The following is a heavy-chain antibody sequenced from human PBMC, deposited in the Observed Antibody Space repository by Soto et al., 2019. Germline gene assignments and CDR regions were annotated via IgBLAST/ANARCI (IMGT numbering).Heavy chain of an antibody. CDR1: GGSISSGDYY. D-gene: IGHD3-16*01. Sequence: PSETLSLTCTVSGGSISSGDYYWGWIRQPPGKGLEWIGYIYYSGSTYYNPSLKSRVTISVDTSKNQFSLKLSSVTAADTAVYYCAKSGSKFGYYYGMDVWGQGTTVTVSS. J-gene: IGHJ6*02. CDR2: IYYSGST. CDR3: AKSGSKFGYYYGMDV. V-gene: IGHV4-30-4*01.